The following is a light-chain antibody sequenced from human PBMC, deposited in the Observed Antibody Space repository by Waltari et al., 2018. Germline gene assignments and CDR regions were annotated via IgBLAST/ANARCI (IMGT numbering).Light chain of an antibody. J-gene: IGKJ1*01. Sequence: SCRASQSVGRSLAWYQQKPGQAPRLLIYCASSRATGIPDRFSGSGSGTDFSLTISRLAPDDLAVYYCQHYVRLPVTFGQGTKVEI. CDR3: QHYVRLPVT. V-gene: IGKV3-20*01. CDR1: QSVGRS. CDR2: CAS.